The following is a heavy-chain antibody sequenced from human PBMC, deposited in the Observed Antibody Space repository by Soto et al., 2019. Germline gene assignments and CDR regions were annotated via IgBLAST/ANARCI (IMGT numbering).Heavy chain of an antibody. CDR2: IPYSGGT. V-gene: IGHV4-31*03. D-gene: IGHD3-16*02. CDR3: AGQVTYDYVWESYRYIDDYYYGMDV. Sequence: QVQLQESGPGLVKPLQTLSLTCTVSGGSISSGGYYWSWIRQPQGKGLEWIGYIPYSGGTYYNPSRTSRAPISVDTSKNQCALKLSSVTAADTAVYYCAGQVTYDYVWESYRYIDDYYYGMDVWGRGATVTVSS. J-gene: IGHJ6*02. CDR1: GGSISSGGYY.